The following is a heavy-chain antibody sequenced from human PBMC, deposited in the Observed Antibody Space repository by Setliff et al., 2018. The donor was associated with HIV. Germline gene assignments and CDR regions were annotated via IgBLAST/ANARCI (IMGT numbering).Heavy chain of an antibody. V-gene: IGHV4-4*09. J-gene: IGHJ3*02. CDR1: GGSISGYY. CDR3: VRHGYYYDFIDI. D-gene: IGHD3-22*01. Sequence: SETLSLTCTVSGGSISGYYWSWIRQSPGKGLEWIGYIYSSGSTNFNPSLKSRVTLSIDTSKNQFSLNLTSMTAADTAVYVCVRHGYYYDFIDIWGQGTVVTVSS. CDR2: IYSSGST.